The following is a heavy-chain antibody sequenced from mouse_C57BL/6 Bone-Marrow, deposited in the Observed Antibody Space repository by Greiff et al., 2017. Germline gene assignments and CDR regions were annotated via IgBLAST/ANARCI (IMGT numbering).Heavy chain of an antibody. CDR3: ARFRTAYWYFDV. CDR2: INPNNGGT. V-gene: IGHV1-22*01. Sequence: EVQLQQSGPELVKPGASVKMSCKASGYTFTDYNMHWVKQSHGKSLEWIGYINPNNGGTSYNQKFKGKATLTVNKSSSTAYMELRSLTSEDSAVYYCARFRTAYWYFDVWGTGTTGTVSS. J-gene: IGHJ1*03. CDR1: GYTFTDYN.